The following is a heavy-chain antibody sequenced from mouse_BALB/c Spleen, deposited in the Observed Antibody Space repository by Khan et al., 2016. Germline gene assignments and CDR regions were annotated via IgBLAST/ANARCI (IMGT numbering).Heavy chain of an antibody. J-gene: IGHJ3*01. CDR3: AGAGYYGYLVN. Sequence: EVKLLESGGGLVQPGGSLKLSCAASGFDFSRYWMSWVRQAPGKGLEWIGEINPDSSTINYKPSLKDKSTISRDNANNTLYLQLSKVRSEDTALYYNAGAGYYGYLVNWGQGTLVTVSA. CDR2: INPDSSTI. D-gene: IGHD1-1*01. CDR1: GFDFSRYW. V-gene: IGHV4-1*02.